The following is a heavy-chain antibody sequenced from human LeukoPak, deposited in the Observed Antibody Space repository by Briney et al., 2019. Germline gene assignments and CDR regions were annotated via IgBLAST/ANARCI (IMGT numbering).Heavy chain of an antibody. V-gene: IGHV3-11*01. CDR1: GFTFSDYY. D-gene: IGHD6-19*01. J-gene: IGHJ4*02. CDR3: ARGEAVAGDYFDY. Sequence: GGSLRLSCAASGFTFSDYYMSWVRQAPGKGLEWVSDISSSGSTIYYADSVKGRFTISRDNAKNSLYLQMNSLRAEDTAVYYCARGEAVAGDYFDYWGQGTLVTVSS. CDR2: ISSSGSTI.